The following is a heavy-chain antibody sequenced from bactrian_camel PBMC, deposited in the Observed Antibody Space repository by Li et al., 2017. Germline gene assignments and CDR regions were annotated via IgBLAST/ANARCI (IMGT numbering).Heavy chain of an antibody. V-gene: IGHV3S25*01. J-gene: IGHJ6*01. CDR3: LRAEYPGWAGRF. D-gene: IGHD5*01. CDR1: GFTSSAYW. Sequence: VESGGGLVQPGGSLRLSCAASGFTSSAYWMYWVRQAPGKGLEWVSGVQPGGAAAFYAGSLKGRFTISSEGAKNTVYLQINSAKPEDKALYYCLRAEYPGWAGRFWGQGTQVTVS. CDR2: VQPGGAAA.